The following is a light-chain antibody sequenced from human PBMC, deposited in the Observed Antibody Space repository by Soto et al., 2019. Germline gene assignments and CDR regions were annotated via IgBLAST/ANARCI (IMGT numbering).Light chain of an antibody. Sequence: EIVLTQSPGTLSLSLGERATLSCRASQYITSSYLAWYQQKPGQPPRLLICGASTRATGIPDRFSGSGSGTDFTLTISRLEPEDFAVYFCQQFGRSTAFGQGTKVEIK. CDR3: QQFGRSTA. J-gene: IGKJ1*01. V-gene: IGKV3-20*01. CDR1: QYITSSY. CDR2: GAS.